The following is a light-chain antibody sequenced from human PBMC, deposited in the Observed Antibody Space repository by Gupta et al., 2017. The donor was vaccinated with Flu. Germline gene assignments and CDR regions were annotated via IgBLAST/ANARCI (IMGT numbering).Light chain of an antibody. CDR2: EGS. V-gene: IGLV2-23*01. CDR3: CSDAGSSTYV. Sequence: QSALPPPASVSGSPGQSITISCTGTSSDVGSYNLVSWYQQHPGKAPKLMIYEGSKRPSGVSTRFSGSKSGNTASLTISGRQAEDEADYYCCSDAGSSTYVFGTGTKVTVL. J-gene: IGLJ1*01. CDR1: SSDVGSYNL.